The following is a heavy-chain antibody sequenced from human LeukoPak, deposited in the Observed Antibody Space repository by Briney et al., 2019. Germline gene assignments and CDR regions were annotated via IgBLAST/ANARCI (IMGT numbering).Heavy chain of an antibody. J-gene: IGHJ4*02. V-gene: IGHV3-7*01. CDR3: ARARRLVAMPYDY. CDR2: IKQDGSEK. CDR1: GFTFSSYW. D-gene: IGHD5-12*01. Sequence: GGSLRLSCAASGFTFSSYWMSWVRQAPGKGLEWVANIKQDGSEKYYVDSVKGRFTISRDNAKNSLYLQMNSLRAEDTAVYYCARARRLVAMPYDYWGQGTLVTVSS.